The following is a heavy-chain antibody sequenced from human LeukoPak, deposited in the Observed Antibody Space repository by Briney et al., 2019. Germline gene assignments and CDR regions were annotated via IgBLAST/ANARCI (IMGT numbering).Heavy chain of an antibody. Sequence: ASVKVSCKASGYTFTGYYMHWVRQAPGQGLEWMGWIDPNSGGTNYAQKFQGRVTMTRDTSISTAYMELSRLRSDDTAVYYCARGVLLDYGDYVGWFDPWGQGTLVTVSS. D-gene: IGHD4-17*01. J-gene: IGHJ5*02. CDR1: GYTFTGYY. CDR3: ARGVLLDYGDYVGWFDP. CDR2: IDPNSGGT. V-gene: IGHV1-2*02.